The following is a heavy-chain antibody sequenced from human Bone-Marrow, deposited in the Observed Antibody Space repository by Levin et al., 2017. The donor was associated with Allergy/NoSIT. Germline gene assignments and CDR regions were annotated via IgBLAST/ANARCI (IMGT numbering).Heavy chain of an antibody. CDR2: ISYDGSNK. J-gene: IGHJ5*02. CDR3: ARDLKFTGRVDTAMVTVVWFDP. CDR1: GFTFSSYA. Sequence: GGSLRLFCAASGFTFSSYAMHWVRQAPGKGLEWVEVISYDGSNKYYADSVKGRFTISRDNSKNTLYLQMNSLRAEDTAVYYCARDLKFTGRVDTAMVTVVWFDPWGQGTLVTVSS. V-gene: IGHV3-30-3*01. D-gene: IGHD5-18*01.